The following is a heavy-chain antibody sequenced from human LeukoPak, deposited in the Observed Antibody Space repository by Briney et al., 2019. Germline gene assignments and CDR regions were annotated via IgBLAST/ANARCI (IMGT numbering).Heavy chain of an antibody. CDR2: IYYSGST. V-gene: IGHV4-39*01. D-gene: IGHD5-18*01. Sequence: SETLSLTCTVSGGSVGSSSYYWGWIRQPPRKGLEWIGSIYYSGSTYYNPSLKSRVTISVDTSKNQFPLKLSSVTAADTAVYYCARRTPPGYSYGYSDYWGQGTLVTVSS. CDR1: GGSVGSSSYY. J-gene: IGHJ4*02. CDR3: ARRTPPGYSYGYSDY.